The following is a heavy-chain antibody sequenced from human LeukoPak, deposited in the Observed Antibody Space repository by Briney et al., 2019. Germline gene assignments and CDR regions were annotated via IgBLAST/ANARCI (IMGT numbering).Heavy chain of an antibody. CDR1: GYTFTGYY. Sequence: GASVKVSCKASGYTFTGYYMHWVRQAPGQGLEWMGWINPNSGGTNYAQKFQGRVTMTRDTSISTAYRELSRLRSDDTAVYYCERDLTTGTTGNPDYWGQGTLVTVSS. J-gene: IGHJ4*02. CDR2: INPNSGGT. V-gene: IGHV1-2*02. D-gene: IGHD1-1*01. CDR3: ERDLTTGTTGNPDY.